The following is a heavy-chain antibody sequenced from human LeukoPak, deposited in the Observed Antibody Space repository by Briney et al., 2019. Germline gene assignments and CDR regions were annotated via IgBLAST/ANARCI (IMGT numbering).Heavy chain of an antibody. J-gene: IGHJ3*02. D-gene: IGHD6-13*01. CDR2: IYYSGST. CDR1: GGSISSSSYY. Sequence: PSETLSLTCTVSGGSISSSSYYWGWIRQPPGKGLEWIGSIYYSGSTYYNPSLKSRVTISVDTSKNQFSLKLSSVTAADTAVYYCARRQAAAGDAFDIWGQGTMVTASS. V-gene: IGHV4-39*01. CDR3: ARRQAAAGDAFDI.